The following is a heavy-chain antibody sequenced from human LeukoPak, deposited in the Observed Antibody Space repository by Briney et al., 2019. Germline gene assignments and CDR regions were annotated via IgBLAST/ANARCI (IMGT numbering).Heavy chain of an antibody. D-gene: IGHD1-20*01. CDR3: ARDFGLTGKVDY. CDR1: GFTFSRYA. CDR2: ISSNGGST. Sequence: GALRLSCAASGFTFSRYAMHWVRQAPGKGLESVSAISSNGGSTYYANSVKGRFTISRDNSKNTLYLQMGSLRAEDLAVYYCARDFGLTGKVDYWGQGTLVTVSS. V-gene: IGHV3-64*01. J-gene: IGHJ4*02.